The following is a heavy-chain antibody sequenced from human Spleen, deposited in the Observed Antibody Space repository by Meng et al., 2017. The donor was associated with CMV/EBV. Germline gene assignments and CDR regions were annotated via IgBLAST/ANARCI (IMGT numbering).Heavy chain of an antibody. D-gene: IGHD6-13*01. CDR2: IKQDGSEK. Sequence: GESLKISCTASGFTFGDYAMSWVRQAPGKGLEWVANIKQDGSEKYYVDSVKGRFTISRDNAKNSLYLQMNSLRAEDTAVYYCAREASSSLYFDYWGQGTLVTVSS. V-gene: IGHV3-7*01. CDR3: AREASSSLYFDY. CDR1: GFTFGDYA. J-gene: IGHJ4*02.